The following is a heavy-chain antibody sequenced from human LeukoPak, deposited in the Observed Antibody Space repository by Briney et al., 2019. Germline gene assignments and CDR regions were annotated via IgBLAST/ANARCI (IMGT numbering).Heavy chain of an antibody. CDR1: GFTFRDNG. CDR3: ATPINYHGSGSYFLPIH. Sequence: PGGSLRLSCAASGFTFRDNGMDWVRQAPGKGLEWVAVISYDGSHQYYADSVKGRFTISRDNSKNTLYLQMNSLRPEDTAVYYCATPINYHGSGSYFLPIHWGQGTLVTVSS. CDR2: ISYDGSHQ. D-gene: IGHD3-10*01. V-gene: IGHV3-30*03. J-gene: IGHJ4*02.